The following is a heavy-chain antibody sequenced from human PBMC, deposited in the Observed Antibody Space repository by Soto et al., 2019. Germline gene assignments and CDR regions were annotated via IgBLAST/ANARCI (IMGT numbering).Heavy chain of an antibody. CDR3: ASVWSGYYLYYFDY. J-gene: IGHJ4*02. Sequence: SVKVSCKASGGTFSSYAISWVRQAPGQGLEWMGGIIPIFGTANYAQKFQGRVTITADKSTSTAYMELSSLRSEDTAVYYCASVWSGYYLYYFDYWGQGTQVTVS. V-gene: IGHV1-69*06. CDR1: GGTFSSYA. D-gene: IGHD3-3*01. CDR2: IIPIFGTA.